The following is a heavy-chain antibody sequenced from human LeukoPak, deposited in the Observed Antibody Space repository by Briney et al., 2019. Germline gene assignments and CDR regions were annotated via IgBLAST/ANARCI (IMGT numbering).Heavy chain of an antibody. V-gene: IGHV3-21*01. CDR3: ARGPLDLWFGELQS. Sequence: KAGGSLRLSCAASGFTFSSYSMNWVRQAPGKGLEWVSSISSSSSYIYYADSVKGRFTISRDNAKNSLYLQMNSLRAEDTAVYYCARGPLDLWFGELQSWGQGTMVTVSS. D-gene: IGHD3-10*01. J-gene: IGHJ3*01. CDR2: ISSSSSYI. CDR1: GFTFSSYS.